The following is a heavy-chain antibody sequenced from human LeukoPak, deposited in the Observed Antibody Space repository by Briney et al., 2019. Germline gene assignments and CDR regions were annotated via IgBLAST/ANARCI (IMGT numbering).Heavy chain of an antibody. CDR3: AGGTTVTTGDY. D-gene: IGHD4-17*01. J-gene: IGHJ4*02. CDR1: GGSISSYY. V-gene: IGHV4-59*12. CDR2: IYHSGST. Sequence: SETLSLTCTVSGGSISSYYWSWIRQPPGKGLEWIGYIYHSGSTYYNPSLKSRVTISVDRSKNQFSLKLSSVTAADTAVYYCAGGTTVTTGDYWGQGTLVTVSS.